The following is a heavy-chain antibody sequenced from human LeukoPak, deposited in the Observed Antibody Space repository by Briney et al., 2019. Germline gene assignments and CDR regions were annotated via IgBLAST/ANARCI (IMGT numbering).Heavy chain of an antibody. J-gene: IGHJ4*02. Sequence: GGSLRLSCAASGFTFNSNGLHWVRQAPGKGLEWVSSISSSSSIIYYADSVKGRFTISRDNAKNSLYLQMNSLRAEDTAVYYCARDLYGGDGSGKWGQGTLVTVSS. D-gene: IGHD3-10*01. CDR2: ISSSSSII. CDR1: GFTFNSNG. V-gene: IGHV3-21*01. CDR3: ARDLYGGDGSGK.